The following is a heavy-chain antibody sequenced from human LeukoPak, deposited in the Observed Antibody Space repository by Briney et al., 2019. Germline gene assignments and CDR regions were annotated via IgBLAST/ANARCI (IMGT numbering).Heavy chain of an antibody. CDR1: VYSFTSYA. V-gene: IGHV7-4-1*02. CDR2: INTNTGNP. Sequence: ASVKVSCKTSVYSFTSYAMTWVRQAPGQGLEWMGGINTNTGNPTYAQGFTGRFVFSLDTSVSTAYLQISSLKAEDTAVYYCARTYCSGGSCYQSDYWGQGTLVTVSS. CDR3: ARTYCSGGSCYQSDY. J-gene: IGHJ4*02. D-gene: IGHD2-15*01.